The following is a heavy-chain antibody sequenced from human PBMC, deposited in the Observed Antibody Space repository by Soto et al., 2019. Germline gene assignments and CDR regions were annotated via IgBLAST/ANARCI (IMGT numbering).Heavy chain of an antibody. D-gene: IGHD6-6*01. CDR1: GGSVSGYY. CDR2: INHSGST. CDR3: ARGRRIAARPHYYYGMDV. J-gene: IGHJ6*02. Sequence: XETLSLTCAVYGGSVSGYYWSWIRQPPGKGLEWIGEINHSGSTNYNPSLKSRVTISVDTSKNQFSLKLSSVTAADTAVYYCARGRRIAARPHYYYGMDVWGQGTTVTVPS. V-gene: IGHV4-34*01.